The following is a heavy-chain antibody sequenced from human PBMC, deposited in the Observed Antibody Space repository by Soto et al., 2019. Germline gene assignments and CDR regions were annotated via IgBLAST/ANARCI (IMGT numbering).Heavy chain of an antibody. D-gene: IGHD2-15*01. Sequence: PSETLSLTCSVSGDSINSSSYYWGRIRQPPGKGLEWIGSIYYSGSAYYNPSLKSRVTMSVDTSKNQFSLKLNSVTAADTAVYYCARRRLWSCGGGGCAHFDPWGQGTLVTVSS. V-gene: IGHV4-39*01. CDR1: GDSINSSSYY. J-gene: IGHJ5*02. CDR3: ARRRLWSCGGGGCAHFDP. CDR2: IYYSGSA.